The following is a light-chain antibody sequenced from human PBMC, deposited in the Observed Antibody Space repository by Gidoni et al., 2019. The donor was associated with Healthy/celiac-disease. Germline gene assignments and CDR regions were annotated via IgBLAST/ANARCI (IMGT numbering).Light chain of an antibody. J-gene: IGKJ1*01. CDR1: QSVSSSY. CDR3: QQYGSSPWT. Sequence: ESVLTQSPGTLSLSPGERATLSCRASQSVSSSYLAWYQQKPGQAPRLLIYGASSRATGIPDRFSGSGSGTDFTLTISILEPEDFAVYYCQQYGSSPWTFRQGTTVEIK. V-gene: IGKV3-20*01. CDR2: GAS.